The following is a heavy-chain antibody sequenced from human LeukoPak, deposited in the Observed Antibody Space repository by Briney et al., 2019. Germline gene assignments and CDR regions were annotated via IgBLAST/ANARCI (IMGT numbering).Heavy chain of an antibody. CDR2: ISGSGGST. Sequence: PGGSLRLSCAAPGFTFSSYAMSWVRQAPGKGLEWVSAISGSGGSTYYADSVKGRFTISRDNSKNTLYLQMNSLRAEDMAVYYCAKGTVTGYFPQYYFDYWGQGTLVTVSS. CDR3: AKGTVTGYFPQYYFDY. CDR1: GFTFSSYA. D-gene: IGHD3-9*01. V-gene: IGHV3-23*01. J-gene: IGHJ4*02.